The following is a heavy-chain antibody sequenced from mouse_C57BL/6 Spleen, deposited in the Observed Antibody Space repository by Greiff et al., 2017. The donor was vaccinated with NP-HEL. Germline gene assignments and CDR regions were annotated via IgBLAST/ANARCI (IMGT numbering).Heavy chain of an antibody. CDR1: GYTFTSYW. CDR3: AIGGNWFAD. V-gene: IGHV1-69*01. Sequence: QVQLQQPGAELVMPGASVKLSCKASGYTFTSYWMHWVKQRPGQGLEWIGEIDPSDSYTNYNQKFKGKSTLTVDKSSSTAYMQLSSLTSEDSAVYYCAIGGNWFADWGQGTLVTVCA. CDR2: IDPSDSYT. J-gene: IGHJ3*01. D-gene: IGHD2-1*01.